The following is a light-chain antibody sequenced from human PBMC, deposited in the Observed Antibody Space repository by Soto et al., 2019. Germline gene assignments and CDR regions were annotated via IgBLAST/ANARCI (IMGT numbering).Light chain of an antibody. CDR2: KAS. CDR3: QHYKMYSPWT. J-gene: IGKJ1*01. Sequence: DIQMTQSPSTLSGSVGDRVTITCRASQTISSWLAWYQQKPGKAPKPLIYKASTLKSGVPSRFSGSGSGTEFTLTISSLQPDDFATYYCQHYKMYSPWTFGQGTKV. CDR1: QTISSW. V-gene: IGKV1-5*03.